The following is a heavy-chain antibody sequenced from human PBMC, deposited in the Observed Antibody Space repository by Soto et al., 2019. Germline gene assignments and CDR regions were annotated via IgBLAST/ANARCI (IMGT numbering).Heavy chain of an antibody. CDR3: ARGDYDFWSGSIPNWFDP. CDR2: INHSGST. D-gene: IGHD3-3*01. CDR1: GGSFSGYY. Sequence: SETLSLTCAVYGGSFSGYYWSWIRQPPGKGLEWIGEINHSGSTNYNPSLKSRVTISVDTSKNQFSLKLSSVTAADTAVYYCARGDYDFWSGSIPNWFDPWGQGTLVTVSS. V-gene: IGHV4-34*01. J-gene: IGHJ5*02.